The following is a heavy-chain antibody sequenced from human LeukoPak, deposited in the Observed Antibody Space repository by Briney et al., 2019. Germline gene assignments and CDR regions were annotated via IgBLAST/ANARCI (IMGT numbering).Heavy chain of an antibody. V-gene: IGHV3-23*01. Sequence: GGSLRLSCAASGFTFSSYAMSWVRQAPGKGLEWVSAISGSGGSTYYADSVKGRFTISGDNSKNTLYLQMNSLRAEDMAVYYCAKDLNSSGPDRPSYFDYWGQGTLVTVSS. J-gene: IGHJ4*02. D-gene: IGHD6-19*01. CDR3: AKDLNSSGPDRPSYFDY. CDR1: GFTFSSYA. CDR2: ISGSGGST.